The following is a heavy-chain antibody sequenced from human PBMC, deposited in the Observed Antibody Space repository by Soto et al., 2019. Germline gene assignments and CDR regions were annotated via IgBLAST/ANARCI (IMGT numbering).Heavy chain of an antibody. V-gene: IGHV4-59*01. J-gene: IGHJ4*02. D-gene: IGHD3-22*01. CDR3: ALRSMAVVPEY. CDR1: GDSISSYY. Sequence: QVQLQESGPGLVKPSETLSLTCAVSGDSISSYYCMWIRQPPGKGLESIGYLYYGRSANYNPSLQGRVTLSVAMSTNQCSLTLSSMTAAATAVYYCALRSMAVVPEYWGQGTLVTVSS. CDR2: LYYGRSA.